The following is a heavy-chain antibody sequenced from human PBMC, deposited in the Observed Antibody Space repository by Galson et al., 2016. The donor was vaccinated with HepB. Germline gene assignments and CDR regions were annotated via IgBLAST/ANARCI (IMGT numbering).Heavy chain of an antibody. V-gene: IGHV3-33*06. CDR2: IWYDGSQK. D-gene: IGHD1-14*01. Sequence: SLRLSCAASGFTFSEFGMHWVRQAPGKGLERVAVIWYDGSQKYYDGSVKGRSTVYRDNSRKAVYLQMNRLRPEDTAVYYCAKVHYRGHYYYGTDVWGQGTTVIVSS. CDR1: GFTFSEFG. CDR3: AKVHYRGHYYYGTDV. J-gene: IGHJ6*02.